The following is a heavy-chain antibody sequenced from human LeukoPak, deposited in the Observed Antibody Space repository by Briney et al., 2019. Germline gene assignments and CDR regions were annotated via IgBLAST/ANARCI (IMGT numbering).Heavy chain of an antibody. CDR3: ARHATLGYCSGGSCLAGYFQH. CDR2: IYYSGST. CDR1: GGSISSYY. D-gene: IGHD2-15*01. Sequence: SETLSLTCTVSGGSISSYYWSWIRQPPGKGLEWIGYIYYSGSTNYNPSLKSRVTISVDTSKNQFSLKLSSVTAADTAVYYCARHATLGYCSGGSCLAGYFQHWGQGTLVTVSS. J-gene: IGHJ1*01. V-gene: IGHV4-59*08.